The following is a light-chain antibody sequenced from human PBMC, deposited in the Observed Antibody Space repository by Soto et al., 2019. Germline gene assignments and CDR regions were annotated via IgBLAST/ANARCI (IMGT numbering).Light chain of an antibody. CDR1: NSDVGAYNY. Sequence: QSALAQPASVSGSPGQSITIPCTGTNSDVGAYNYVSWYQHHPGKAPKLMIYEVFTRSSGVSSRFSSSKSGSTASLTISGLQAEDEADYYCTSYTTTNTLYVFGTGTKVTVL. CDR3: TSYTTTNTLYV. J-gene: IGLJ1*01. CDR2: EVF. V-gene: IGLV2-14*01.